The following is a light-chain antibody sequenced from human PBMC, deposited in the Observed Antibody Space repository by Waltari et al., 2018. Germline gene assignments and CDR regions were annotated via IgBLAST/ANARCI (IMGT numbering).Light chain of an antibody. Sequence: DIQMTQSPSSLYASVGDRVTINCQASQDISNYLNWYQQKPGKAPELLIYEASNLEKGVPSRFSGSGSGTDFSFTISSLQPEDIATYHCQQFDDLPYTFGPGTKVDI. CDR1: QDISNY. V-gene: IGKV1-33*01. CDR3: QQFDDLPYT. J-gene: IGKJ3*01. CDR2: EAS.